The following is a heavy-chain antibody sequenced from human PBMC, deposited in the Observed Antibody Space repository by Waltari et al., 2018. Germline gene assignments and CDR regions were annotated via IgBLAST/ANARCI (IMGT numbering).Heavy chain of an antibody. CDR3: ARIAGRTGEHWYFDL. CDR2: INSDGSST. V-gene: IGHV3-74*01. CDR1: GFTFSSYW. Sequence: EVQLVESGGGLVQPGGSLRLSCAASGFTFSSYWMHWVRTAPRKGLVWVSRINSDGSSTSYADSVKGRFTISRDNAKNTLYLQMNSLRAEDTAVYYCARIAGRTGEHWYFDLWGRGTLVTVSS. J-gene: IGHJ2*01. D-gene: IGHD7-27*01.